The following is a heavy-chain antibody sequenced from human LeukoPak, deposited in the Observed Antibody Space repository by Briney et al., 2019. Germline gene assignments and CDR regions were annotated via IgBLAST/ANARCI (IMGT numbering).Heavy chain of an antibody. CDR3: ATRSTGVAATFDS. J-gene: IGHJ4*02. CDR2: IYYSGNS. CDR1: GGSISSYY. D-gene: IGHD2-15*01. V-gene: IGHV4-59*01. Sequence: SETLSLTRTVSGGSISSYYWSWIRQPPGKGLEWIGYIYYSGNSNYNPSLKSRVTISADTSKNEFSLKLSSVTAADTAVYYCATRSTGVAATFDSWGQGALVTVSS.